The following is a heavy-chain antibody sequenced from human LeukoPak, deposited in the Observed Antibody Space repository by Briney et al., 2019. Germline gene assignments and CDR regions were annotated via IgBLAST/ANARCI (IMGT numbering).Heavy chain of an antibody. CDR2: INPIGGGT. CDR1: GYSFTGYY. Sequence: ASVKVSCKASGYSFTGYYIHWVRQAPGQGLEWMGWINPIGGGTNYAQKFQGRATMTRDTSITTAYMEMSSLRSDDTAVYCCARDSGRGYPVYFGYWGQGTLVTVSS. CDR3: ARDSGRGYPVYFGY. V-gene: IGHV1-2*02. D-gene: IGHD3-22*01. J-gene: IGHJ4*02.